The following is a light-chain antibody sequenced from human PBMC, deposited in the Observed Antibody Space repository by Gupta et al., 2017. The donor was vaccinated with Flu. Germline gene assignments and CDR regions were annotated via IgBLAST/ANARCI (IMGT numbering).Light chain of an antibody. CDR2: GAA. J-gene: IGKJ3*01. CDR1: HTVSSN. Sequence: IVMPPSPATLSVSPGATATLSCRASHTVSSNLSWYQQKPAQAPRLLIYGAATTATGIPARCSGSGYGREFTLTISSRQAEDFAVYYCQQYNNWPPATFGHGTKVDIK. CDR3: QQYNNWPPAT. V-gene: IGKV3-15*01.